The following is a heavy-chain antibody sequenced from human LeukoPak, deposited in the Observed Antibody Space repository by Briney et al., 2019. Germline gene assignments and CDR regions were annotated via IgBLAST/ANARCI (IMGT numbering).Heavy chain of an antibody. CDR1: GGSISSSSYY. Sequence: TSETLSLTCTVSGGSISSSSYYWGWIRQPPGKGLEWIGSIYYSGSTYYNPSLKSRVTISVDTSKNQFSLKLSSVTAADTAVYYCARHNRPRGWFDPWGQGTLVTVSS. CDR2: IYYSGST. CDR3: ARHNRPRGWFDP. V-gene: IGHV4-39*01. J-gene: IGHJ5*02.